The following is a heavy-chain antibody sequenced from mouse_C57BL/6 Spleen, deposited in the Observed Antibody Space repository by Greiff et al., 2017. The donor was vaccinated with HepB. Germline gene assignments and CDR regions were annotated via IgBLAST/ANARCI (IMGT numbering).Heavy chain of an antibody. Sequence: QVQLQQSGAELAKPGASVKLSCKASGYTFTSYWMHWVKQRPGQGLEWIGYINPSSGYTKYNQKFKDKAILTADKSSSTAYMQLSSLTYEDSAVYYCARGLVADYWGQGTTLTVSS. CDR1: GYTFTSYW. CDR3: ARGLVADY. J-gene: IGHJ2*01. V-gene: IGHV1-7*01. CDR2: INPSSGYT. D-gene: IGHD1-1*01.